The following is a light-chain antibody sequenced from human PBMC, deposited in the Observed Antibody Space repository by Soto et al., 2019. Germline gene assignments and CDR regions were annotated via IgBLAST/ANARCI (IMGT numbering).Light chain of an antibody. CDR2: KAS. Sequence: DIQMTQSPSTLPASVGDRVTITCRASQSISNWLAWYQQKPGKAPKLLIYKASSLETGVPSRFSGSGSGTEFTLTISSLQPDDFATYYCKKYGRPWTSGQGTKVQIK. CDR1: QSISNW. CDR3: KKYGRPWT. J-gene: IGKJ1*01. V-gene: IGKV1-5*03.